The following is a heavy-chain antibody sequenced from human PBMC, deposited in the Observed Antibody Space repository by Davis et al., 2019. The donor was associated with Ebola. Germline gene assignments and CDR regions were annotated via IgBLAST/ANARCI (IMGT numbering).Heavy chain of an antibody. D-gene: IGHD5-18*01. CDR3: ARGSVGTAFRAIDI. CDR1: GFTLSDHY. Sequence: PGGSLRLSCAASGFTLSDHYMDWVRQAPGQGLEWVARIRNKVNSYTTEYAASVKGRFTISRDDSKNSHYLQMNSLETEDTAVYYCARGSVGTAFRAIDIWGQGTMVTVSS. J-gene: IGHJ3*02. V-gene: IGHV3-72*01. CDR2: IRNKVNSYTT.